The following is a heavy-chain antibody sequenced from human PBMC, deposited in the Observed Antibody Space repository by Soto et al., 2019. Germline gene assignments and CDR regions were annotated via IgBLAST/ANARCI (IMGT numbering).Heavy chain of an antibody. Sequence: ASVKVSCKASGYTFTSYDINWVRQATGQGLEWMGRIIPIRGIASYAQKLQGRVTMTTDTSTSTAYMELRSLRSDDTAVYYCARDAIVVVPAAMTGYYYYGMDVWGQGTTVTVSS. D-gene: IGHD2-2*01. V-gene: IGHV1-8*01. CDR2: IIPIRGIA. J-gene: IGHJ6*02. CDR3: ARDAIVVVPAAMTGYYYYGMDV. CDR1: GYTFTSYD.